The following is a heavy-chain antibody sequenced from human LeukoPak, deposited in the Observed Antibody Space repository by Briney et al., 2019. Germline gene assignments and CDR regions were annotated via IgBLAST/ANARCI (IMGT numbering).Heavy chain of an antibody. V-gene: IGHV3-7*01. CDR1: GFTFSSYG. J-gene: IGHJ4*02. Sequence: HPGGSLRLSCAASGFTFSSYGMHWVRQAPGKGLEWVANMNQDGSVKYYVDSVKGRFTISRDNANSLYLQMNSLRAEDTAVYYCARDADRKFDYWGQGTLVTVSS. CDR3: ARDADRKFDY. CDR2: MNQDGSVK. D-gene: IGHD3-16*02.